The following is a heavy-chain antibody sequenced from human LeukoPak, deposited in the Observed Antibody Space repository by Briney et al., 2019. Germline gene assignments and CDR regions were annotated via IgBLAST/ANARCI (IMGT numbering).Heavy chain of an antibody. D-gene: IGHD6-13*01. V-gene: IGHV1-8*01. CDR3: ARAKTAAAGITY. CDR2: MNPNSGNT. CDR1: GYTFTSYD. Sequence: ASVKVSCKASGYTFTSYDINWVRQATGQGLEWMGWMNPNSGNTGYAQKFQGRVTMTRNTSISTAYMELSSLRSEDTAVYYCARAKTAAAGITYWGQGTLVTVSS. J-gene: IGHJ4*02.